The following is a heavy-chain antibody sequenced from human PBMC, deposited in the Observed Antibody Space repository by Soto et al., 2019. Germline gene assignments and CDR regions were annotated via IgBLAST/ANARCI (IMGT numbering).Heavy chain of an antibody. Sequence: SXTLSLTCTVSGGSISSYYWSWIRQPPGKGLEWIGYIYYSGSTNYNPSPKSRVTISVDTSKNQFSLKLSSVTAADTAVYYCVFFQFSSTSCSWDYWGQGTLVTVSS. CDR1: GGSISSYY. V-gene: IGHV4-59*01. J-gene: IGHJ4*02. CDR3: VFFQFSSTSCSWDY. CDR2: IYYSGST. D-gene: IGHD2-2*01.